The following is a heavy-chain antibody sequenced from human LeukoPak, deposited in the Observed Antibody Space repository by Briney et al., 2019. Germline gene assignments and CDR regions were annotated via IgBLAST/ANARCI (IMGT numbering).Heavy chain of an antibody. V-gene: IGHV1-3*01. CDR1: EYTFTSYA. J-gene: IGHJ6*03. CDR3: AEGIAVAGYYYYMDV. CDR2: IYPANGDT. Sequence: ASVKVSCKTAEYTFTSYAIHWVRLAPGQRLEWMGWIYPANGDTKYSQTFQDRVTITRDTSASTAYMELSSLRSEDTAVYYCAEGIAVAGYYYYMDVWGKGTTVTVSS. D-gene: IGHD6-19*01.